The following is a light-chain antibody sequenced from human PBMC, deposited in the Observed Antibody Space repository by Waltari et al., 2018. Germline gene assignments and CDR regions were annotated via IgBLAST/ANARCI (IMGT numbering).Light chain of an antibody. J-gene: IGKJ4*01. V-gene: IGKV1-33*01. CDR2: DAD. CDR3: QQYATRPLT. CDR1: QDISKN. Sequence: DIQMTQSPFSLSGSVGDRVIITCQASQDISKNLNLFQQKPGKAPSLIIYDADHLHTGVPSRFSGGASGTEYTLTISGLQPEDMATYCCQQYATRPLTFGGGTKVEIK.